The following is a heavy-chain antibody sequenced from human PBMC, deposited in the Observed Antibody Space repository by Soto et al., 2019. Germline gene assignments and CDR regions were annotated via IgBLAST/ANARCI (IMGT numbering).Heavy chain of an antibody. CDR3: AKKVNSAPGSQYFDY. CDR1: GFTFSSYS. CDR2: FRSGGDDGTT. D-gene: IGHD3-10*01. V-gene: IGHV3-23*01. J-gene: IGHJ4*02. Sequence: PGGSLRLSCAAPGFTFSSYSLSWVRQAPGKGLEWVSGFRSGGDDGTTYYADSVKGRFTISRDNSKNTLFLQMNSLRAEHTAIYYCAKKVNSAPGSQYFDYWGQGTLVTVSS.